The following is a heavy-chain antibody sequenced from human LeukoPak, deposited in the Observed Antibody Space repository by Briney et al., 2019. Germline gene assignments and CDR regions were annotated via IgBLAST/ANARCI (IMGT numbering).Heavy chain of an antibody. V-gene: IGHV3-21*01. J-gene: IGHJ4*02. CDR1: GFTFSSYS. CDR2: ISSSSSYI. Sequence: GGSLRLSCAASGFTFSSYSMNWVRQAPGKGLEWVSSISSSSSYIYYADSVKGRFTISRDNAKNSLYLQMNSLRAEDTAVYYFARDFRDGSGSYRYWGQGTLVTVSS. CDR3: ARDFRDGSGSYRY. D-gene: IGHD3-10*01.